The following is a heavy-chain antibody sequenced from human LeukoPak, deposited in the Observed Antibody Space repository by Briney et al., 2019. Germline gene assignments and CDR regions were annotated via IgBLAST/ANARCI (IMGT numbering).Heavy chain of an antibody. CDR1: GGSISSYY. D-gene: IGHD3-10*01. Sequence: SETLSLTCTVSGGSISSYYWSWIRQPPGKGLEWIGYIYYSGSTNYNPSLKSRVTISVDTSKNQFSLKLSSVTAADTAVYYCAGLSKDPKYYYGSGSSIGTWDYWGQGTLVTVSS. CDR2: IYYSGST. J-gene: IGHJ4*02. CDR3: AGLSKDPKYYYGSGSSIGTWDY. V-gene: IGHV4-59*01.